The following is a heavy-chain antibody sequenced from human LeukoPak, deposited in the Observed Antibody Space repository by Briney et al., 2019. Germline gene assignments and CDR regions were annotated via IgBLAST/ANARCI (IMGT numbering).Heavy chain of an antibody. J-gene: IGHJ4*02. Sequence: PSETLSLTCAVYGGSFSGYYWSWIRQPPGKGLEWIGEINHSGSTNYNPSLKSRVTISVDTSKNQFSLKLSSVTAADTAVYYCARRGQYCSGGSCYRYYYFDYWGQGTLVTVSS. CDR2: INHSGST. D-gene: IGHD2-15*01. V-gene: IGHV4-34*01. CDR1: GGSFSGYY. CDR3: ARRGQYCSGGSCYRYYYFDY.